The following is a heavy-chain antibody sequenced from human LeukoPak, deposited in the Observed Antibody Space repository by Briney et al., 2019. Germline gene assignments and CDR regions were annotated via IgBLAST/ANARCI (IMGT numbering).Heavy chain of an antibody. J-gene: IGHJ4*02. CDR1: GFTVSSNS. Sequence: PGGSLRLSCTVSGFTVSSNSMSWVRQAPGKGLEWVSFIYSDNTHYSDSVKGRFTISRDNSKNTLYLQMNSLRAEDTAVYYCAKLRSTSGPFDYWGQGTLVTVSS. V-gene: IGHV3-66*03. CDR3: AKLRSTSGPFDY. D-gene: IGHD2-2*01. CDR2: IYSDNT.